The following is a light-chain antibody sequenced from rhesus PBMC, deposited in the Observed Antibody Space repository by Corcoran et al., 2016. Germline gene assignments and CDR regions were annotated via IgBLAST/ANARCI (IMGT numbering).Light chain of an antibody. CDR1: QGINHY. CDR2: DAA. J-gene: IGKJ4*01. Sequence: DIQLTQSPSSLSASVGDRVTITCRASQGINHYLSWYQQKPGKAPKPLISDAASLETGVPSRFSGSGSGTDYPLTISGLQPEDIATDYCQQYSNSPPTCGGGTKVEIQ. V-gene: IGKV1-66*01. CDR3: QQYSNSPPT.